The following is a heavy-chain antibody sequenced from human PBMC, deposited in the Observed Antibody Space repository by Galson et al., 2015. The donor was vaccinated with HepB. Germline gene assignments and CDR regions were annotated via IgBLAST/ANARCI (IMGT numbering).Heavy chain of an antibody. CDR1: GGSVSGYY. V-gene: IGHV4-59*08. CDR2: LYNSGSP. CDR3: ARLYYDNYGPSFDL. J-gene: IGHJ4*02. Sequence: TLSLTCTVAGGSVSGYYWGWIRQPPGKGLEWIGCLYNSGSPNYNPSLKSRLTISVGTSKNQLSLRLTSVTAADSGVYYCARLYYDNYGPSFDLWGQGIPVTVSS. D-gene: IGHD3-9*01.